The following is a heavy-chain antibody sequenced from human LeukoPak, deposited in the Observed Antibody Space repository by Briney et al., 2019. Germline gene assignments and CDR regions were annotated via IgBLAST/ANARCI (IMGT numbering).Heavy chain of an antibody. CDR1: GFTFSSYA. J-gene: IGHJ4*02. D-gene: IGHD6-13*01. CDR2: ISYDGSNK. Sequence: GGSLRLSCAASGFTFSSYAMHWVRQAPGKGLEWVAVISYDGSNKYYADSVKGRFTISRDNSKNTLYLQMNSLRAEDTAVYYCARAPIAAAGFDYWGQGTLVTVSS. V-gene: IGHV3-30-3*01. CDR3: ARAPIAAAGFDY.